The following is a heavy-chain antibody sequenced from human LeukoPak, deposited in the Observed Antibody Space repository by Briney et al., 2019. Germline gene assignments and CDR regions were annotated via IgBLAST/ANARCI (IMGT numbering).Heavy chain of an antibody. Sequence: GGSLRLSCAASGFTFSSYSMNWVRHTPGRGLEWVANINGRGITIHYADSFKGRFTISRDNTKNSLDLQMSNLRAEDTGLYYCARDQPSVGWGFDSWGRGTRVIVSS. CDR2: INGRGITI. V-gene: IGHV3-48*04. CDR3: ARDQPSVGWGFDS. D-gene: IGHD2-15*01. CDR1: GFTFSSYS. J-gene: IGHJ4*02.